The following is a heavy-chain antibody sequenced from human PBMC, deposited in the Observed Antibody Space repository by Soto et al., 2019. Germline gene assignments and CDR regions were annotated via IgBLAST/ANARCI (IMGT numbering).Heavy chain of an antibody. D-gene: IGHD6-6*01. CDR2: IYYSGST. J-gene: IGHJ6*03. CDR1: GGSISSGGYY. CDR3: ARVGSSSGYYYYYYMDV. V-gene: IGHV4-31*03. Sequence: SETLSLTCTVSGGSISSGGYYWSWIRQHPGKGLEWIGYIYYSGSTYYNPSLKSRVTISVDTSKNQFSLKLSSVTAADTAVYYCARVGSSSGYYYYYYMDVWGKGTTVTVSS.